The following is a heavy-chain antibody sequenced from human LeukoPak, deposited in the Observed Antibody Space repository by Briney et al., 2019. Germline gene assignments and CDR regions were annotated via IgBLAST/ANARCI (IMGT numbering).Heavy chain of an antibody. CDR1: GYTFTSYD. Sequence: ASVKVSCKASGYTFTSYDINWVRQATGQGLEWMGWMNPNSGNTGYAQEFQGRVTITRNTSISTAYMELSSLRSEDTAVYYCARGSAPWFGELYLLDYWGQGTLVTVSS. D-gene: IGHD3-10*01. CDR3: ARGSAPWFGELYLLDY. J-gene: IGHJ4*02. CDR2: MNPNSGNT. V-gene: IGHV1-8*03.